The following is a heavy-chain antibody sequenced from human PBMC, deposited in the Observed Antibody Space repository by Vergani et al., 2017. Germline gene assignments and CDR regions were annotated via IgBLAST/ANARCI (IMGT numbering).Heavy chain of an antibody. CDR1: GASIRSSNHY. J-gene: IGHJ5*02. CDR3: ARHSTVEWLVKLGWIDP. Sequence: QLQLHESGPGLVQPSAIPYLTCSVSGASIRSSNHYWGWIRQPPGTGLEWIASIYYSGCTYYNPSLKGRVTISVDTSKNQFSLKLSSVTAADTAVYFCARHSTVEWLVKLGWIDPWGQGILVTVSS. V-gene: IGHV4-39*01. CDR2: IYYSGCT. D-gene: IGHD6-19*01.